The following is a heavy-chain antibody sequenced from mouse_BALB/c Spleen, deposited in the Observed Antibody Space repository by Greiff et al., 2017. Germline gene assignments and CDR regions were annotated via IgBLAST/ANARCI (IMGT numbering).Heavy chain of an antibody. CDR2: IDPSDSYT. D-gene: IGHD1-1*01. CDR1: GYTFTSYW. J-gene: IGHJ3*01. CDR3: ALITTVVARD. V-gene: IGHV1-69*02. Sequence: QVQLQQPGAELVKPGASVKLSCKASGYTFTSYWMHWVKQRPGQGLEWIGEIDPSDSYTNYNQKFKGKATLTVDKSSSTAYMQLSSLTSEDSAVYYCALITTVVARDWGQGTLVTVSA.